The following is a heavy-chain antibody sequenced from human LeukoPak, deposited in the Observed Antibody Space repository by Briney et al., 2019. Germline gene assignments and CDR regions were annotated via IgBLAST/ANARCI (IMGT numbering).Heavy chain of an antibody. CDR1: GFTFSAYN. CDR2: ISYSAGHI. D-gene: IGHD2-8*01. Sequence: GGSLRLSCAASGFTFSAYNMNWVRQAPGKGLEWVSYISYSAGHIYYADSVKGRFTISRDNAKNSLFLQMKSLTDEDTALYYCARNGGHDAFDIWGQGTMVTVSS. V-gene: IGHV3-48*02. J-gene: IGHJ3*02. CDR3: ARNGGHDAFDI.